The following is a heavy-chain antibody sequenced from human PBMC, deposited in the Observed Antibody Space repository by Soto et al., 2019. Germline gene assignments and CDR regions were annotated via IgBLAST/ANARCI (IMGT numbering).Heavy chain of an antibody. J-gene: IGHJ6*03. Sequence: ASVKVSCKASGYTFTSYGISWVRQAPGQGLEWMGWISAYNGNTNYAQKLQGRVTMTTDTSTSTAYMELRSLRSDDTAVYYCARDGSIAAANSWDYYYYYYMDVWGKGTTVTVSS. CDR3: ARDGSIAAANSWDYYYYYYMDV. CDR1: GYTFTSYG. CDR2: ISAYNGNT. D-gene: IGHD6-13*01. V-gene: IGHV1-18*01.